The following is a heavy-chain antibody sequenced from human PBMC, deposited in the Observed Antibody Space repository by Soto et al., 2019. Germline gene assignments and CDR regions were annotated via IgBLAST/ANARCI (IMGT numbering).Heavy chain of an antibody. V-gene: IGHV3-7*03. CDR2: ISQDARAK. CDR1: EFTFSTFW. Sequence: GGSLRLSCAASEFTFSTFWMSWVRQAPGKGLEWVANISQDARAKYYVDSVKGRFTISRDNSKKTLYMQMNSLRAEDTAVYYCVRDPDIGGQFDSWGQGALVTVSS. J-gene: IGHJ5*01. D-gene: IGHD2-15*01. CDR3: VRDPDIGGQFDS.